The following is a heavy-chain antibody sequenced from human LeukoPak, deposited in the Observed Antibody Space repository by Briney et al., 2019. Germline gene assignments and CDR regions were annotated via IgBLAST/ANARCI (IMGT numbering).Heavy chain of an antibody. D-gene: IGHD3-3*01. J-gene: IGHJ6*03. V-gene: IGHV1-8*01. CDR1: GYTFTSYD. Sequence: ASVKVSCKASGYTFTSYDINWVRQATGQGLEWMGWMNPNSGNTGYAQKFQGRVTMTRNTSISTAYMELSSLRSEDTAVYYCARRYYDFWSGYYVDYYYYMDVWGKGTTVTVSS. CDR3: ARRYYDFWSGYYVDYYYYMDV. CDR2: MNPNSGNT.